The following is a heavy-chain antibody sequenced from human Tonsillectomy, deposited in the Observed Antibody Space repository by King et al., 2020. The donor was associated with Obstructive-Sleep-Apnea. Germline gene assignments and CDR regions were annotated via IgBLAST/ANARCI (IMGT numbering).Heavy chain of an antibody. D-gene: IGHD3-16*01. J-gene: IGHJ5*02. V-gene: IGHV3-33*06. CDR2: IWYDGSNK. Sequence: VQLVESGGGVVQPGRSLRLSCAASGFTFSSYGMHWVRQAPGKGLEWGAVIWYDGSNKYYADSVKGRFTISRDNSKNTLYLQINSLRAEDTAVYYCAKGGRAAPFEAWGQGTLVTVSS. CDR3: AKGGRAAPFEA. CDR1: GFTFSSYG.